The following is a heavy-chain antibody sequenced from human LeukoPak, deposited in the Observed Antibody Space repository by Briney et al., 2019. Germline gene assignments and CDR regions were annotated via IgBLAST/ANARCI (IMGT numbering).Heavy chain of an antibody. D-gene: IGHD6-19*01. J-gene: IGHJ5*02. CDR1: GYTFTSYG. V-gene: IGHV1-18*01. CDR3: ARRAGAKQWPTNWFDP. Sequence: ASVKVSCKASGYTFTSYGITWVRQAPGQGLEWMGWISAYNGNANYAQKLQGRVTMTTDTSTRTAYMELRSLRSDDTAVYYCARRAGAKQWPTNWFDPWGQGTLVTVSS. CDR2: ISAYNGNA.